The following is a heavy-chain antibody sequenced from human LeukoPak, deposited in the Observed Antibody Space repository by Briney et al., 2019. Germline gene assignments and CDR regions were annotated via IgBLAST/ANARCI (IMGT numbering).Heavy chain of an antibody. J-gene: IGHJ4*02. CDR1: GLTFDDYA. D-gene: IGHD5-18*01. Sequence: GGSLSLSCAASGLTFDDYAMHWVRQAPGRGLEGVSGISRNSGSIGYADSVKGRFTTSRDNAKNSLYLQMNSLRAEDTALYYCATQRRYSYAEFEYWGQGTLVTVSS. CDR3: ATQRRYSYAEFEY. V-gene: IGHV3-9*01. CDR2: ISRNSGSI.